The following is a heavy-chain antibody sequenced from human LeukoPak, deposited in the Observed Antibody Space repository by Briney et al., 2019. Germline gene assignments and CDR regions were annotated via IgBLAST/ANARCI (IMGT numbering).Heavy chain of an antibody. CDR1: GGSFSGYY. V-gene: IGHV4-34*01. CDR3: ARDPVSGPYYYYGMDV. D-gene: IGHD1-26*01. Sequence: PSETLSLTCAVYGGSFSGYYWSWIRQPPGKGLEWIGEINHSGSTNYNPSLKSRVTISVDTSKNQFSLKLSSVTAADTAVYYCARDPVSGPYYYYGMDVWGQGTTVTVSS. J-gene: IGHJ6*02. CDR2: INHSGST.